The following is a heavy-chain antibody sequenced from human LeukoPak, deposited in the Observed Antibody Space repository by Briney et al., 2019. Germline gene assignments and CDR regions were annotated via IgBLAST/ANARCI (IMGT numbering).Heavy chain of an antibody. CDR3: ARASRITMIVVVTDSFDY. V-gene: IGHV1-2*02. CDR2: INPNSGGT. Sequence: ASVKVSCKASGYTFTGYYIHWVRQAPGQGLEWMGWINPNSGGTNYAQKFQGRVTMTRDTSISTAYMELSRLRSDDTAVYYCARASRITMIVVVTDSFDYWGQGTLVTVSS. D-gene: IGHD3-22*01. J-gene: IGHJ4*02. CDR1: GYTFTGYY.